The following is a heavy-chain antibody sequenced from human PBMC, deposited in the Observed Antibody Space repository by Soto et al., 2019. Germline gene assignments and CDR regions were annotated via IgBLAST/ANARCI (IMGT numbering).Heavy chain of an antibody. V-gene: IGHV3-30*04. CDR2: ISYDGENQ. Sequence: PGGSLRLSCAASGFSFSHYAMHWVRQPPGKGLEWVALISYDGENQHFTDSVRGRFTISRDNSKTAVYLEMNNLRLDDTATYYCVSPHSESSNAFDLWGQGTLVTVSS. D-gene: IGHD3-10*01. J-gene: IGHJ5*02. CDR3: VSPHSESSNAFDL. CDR1: GFSFSHYA.